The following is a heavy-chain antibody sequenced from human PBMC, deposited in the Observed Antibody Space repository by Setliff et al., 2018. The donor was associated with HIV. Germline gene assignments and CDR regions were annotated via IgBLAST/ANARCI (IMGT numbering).Heavy chain of an antibody. D-gene: IGHD4-17*01. CDR2: INIANGKT. J-gene: IGHJ2*01. CDR3: ANSVTDASYWYFIH. CDR1: GYSFSRSW. Sequence: ASVKVSCKASGYSFSRSWVQWVRQASGQGLEWMGWINIANGKTQYSQKFRGRVTFSRDTSASTAYMELSSLRSEDTAVYYCANSVTDASYWYFIHWGRGSPVTVSS. V-gene: IGHV1-3*04.